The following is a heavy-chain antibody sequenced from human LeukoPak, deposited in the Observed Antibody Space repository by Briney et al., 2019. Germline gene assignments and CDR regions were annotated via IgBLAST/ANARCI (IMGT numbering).Heavy chain of an antibody. J-gene: IGHJ4*02. D-gene: IGHD5-18*01. Sequence: GGSLRLSCAASGFTVSSNYMSWVRQAPGKGLEWVSVIYSGGSTYYADSVKGRFTISRDNSKNTLYLQMNSLRAEDTAVYYCARADPAMAGIDYWGQGTLVTVSS. CDR3: ARADPAMAGIDY. CDR2: IYSGGST. CDR1: GFTVSSNY. V-gene: IGHV3-53*01.